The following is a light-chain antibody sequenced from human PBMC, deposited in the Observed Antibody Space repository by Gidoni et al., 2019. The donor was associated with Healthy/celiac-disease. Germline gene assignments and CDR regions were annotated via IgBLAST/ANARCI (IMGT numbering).Light chain of an antibody. J-gene: IGKJ4*01. CDR3: RQLNSYPL. V-gene: IGKV1-9*01. Sequence: DIQFTQSPSFLSASVGDRVTITCRASQGISSYLAWYQQKPGKAPKLLIYAASTLQSGVPSRFSGSGSGTEFTLTISSLQPEDFATYYCRQLNSYPLFGGGTKVEIK. CDR2: AAS. CDR1: QGISSY.